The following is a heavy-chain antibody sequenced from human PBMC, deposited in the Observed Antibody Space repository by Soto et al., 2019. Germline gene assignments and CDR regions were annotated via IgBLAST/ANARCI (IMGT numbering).Heavy chain of an antibody. J-gene: IGHJ4*02. Sequence: QVQLVESGGGVVQPGRSLRLSCAASGFTFSNYGMHWVRQVPGKGLEWVAGIRNDGSNEIYVDSVKGRFTISRDNYKNTLYLQMNSLRDEDTAMYYCARAGIYYWSGGFDYWGQGTLVTVSS. CDR1: GFTFSNYG. CDR2: IRNDGSNE. CDR3: ARAGIYYWSGGFDY. D-gene: IGHD2-8*01. V-gene: IGHV3-33*01.